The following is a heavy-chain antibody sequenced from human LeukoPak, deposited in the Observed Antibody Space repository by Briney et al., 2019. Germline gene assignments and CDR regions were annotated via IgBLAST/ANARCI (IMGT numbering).Heavy chain of an antibody. Sequence: SETLSPTCTVSGGSISSSGYYWGWSRQPPGKGLEWFGSIYYSGSTQYNPSLKSRVTISVDTSKNQFSLKLRSVTAADTAVYYCATSPQYGGYWGQGTLVTVSS. CDR3: ATSPQYGGY. CDR2: IYYSGST. CDR1: GGSISSSGYY. J-gene: IGHJ4*02. D-gene: IGHD4-23*01. V-gene: IGHV4-39*01.